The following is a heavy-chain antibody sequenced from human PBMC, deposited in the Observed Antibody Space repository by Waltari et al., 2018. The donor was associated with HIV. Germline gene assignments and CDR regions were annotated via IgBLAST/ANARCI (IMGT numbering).Heavy chain of an antibody. J-gene: IGHJ4*02. D-gene: IGHD6-13*01. CDR2: IFHSGST. V-gene: IGHV4-38-2*02. Sequence: QVQLQESGPGLLKPSETLSLTCSVSGYSISDGYYWGWIRQPPGKPLEWIGSIFHSGSTYYNPSLESRVTIFVDTSKNQFSLTLGSLTAADTAVYYCAREPSTIAAAGTKLHFDSWGQGTHLTVSS. CDR3: AREPSTIAAAGTKLHFDS. CDR1: GYSISDGYY.